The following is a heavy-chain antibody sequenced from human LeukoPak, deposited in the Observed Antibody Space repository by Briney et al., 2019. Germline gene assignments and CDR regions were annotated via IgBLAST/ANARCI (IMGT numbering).Heavy chain of an antibody. CDR3: ARRGGSSWYPFDN. J-gene: IGHJ4*02. CDR1: GGSFSGYY. D-gene: IGHD6-13*01. CDR2: INHSGST. Sequence: SETLFLTCAVYGGSFSGYYWSWIRQPPGKGLEWIGEINHSGSTNYNLSLKSRVTISVDTSKNQFSLKLSSVTAADTAVYYCARRGGSSWYPFDNWGQGTLVTVSS. V-gene: IGHV4-34*01.